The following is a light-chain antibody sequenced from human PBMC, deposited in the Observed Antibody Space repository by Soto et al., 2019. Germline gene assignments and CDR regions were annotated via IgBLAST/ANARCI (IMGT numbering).Light chain of an antibody. CDR3: QQYGSSPST. V-gene: IGKV3-20*01. J-gene: IGKJ1*01. CDR2: DAS. CDR1: QSVSSSY. Sequence: EIVLTQSPGTLSLSPGERATLSCRASQSVSSSYLAWYQQRPGQAPRLLIYDASSRATGIPDRFSGSGSGTDFTLTISRLETEDFAVYYCQQYGSSPSTFGHGTKVEVK.